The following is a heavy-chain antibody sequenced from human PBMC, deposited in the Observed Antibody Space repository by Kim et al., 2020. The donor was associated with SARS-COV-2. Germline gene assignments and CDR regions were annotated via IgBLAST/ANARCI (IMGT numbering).Heavy chain of an antibody. Sequence: GGSLRLSCAASGFTFTSYSMNWVRQAPGKGLEWVSSISSSSNYIYYADSVKGRFTISRDNAKNSVYLQMSSLRAEDTAVYYCASKYCRPTGCSVGVIDYWGQGTLVTVSS. CDR1: GFTFTSYS. CDR3: ASKYCRPTGCSVGVIDY. V-gene: IGHV3-21*01. CDR2: ISSSSNYI. J-gene: IGHJ4*02. D-gene: IGHD2-2*01.